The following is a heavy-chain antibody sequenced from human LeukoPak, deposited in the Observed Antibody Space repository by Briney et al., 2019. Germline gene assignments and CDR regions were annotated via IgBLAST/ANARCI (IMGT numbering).Heavy chain of an antibody. V-gene: IGHV3-30*18. CDR2: VSYDGSDK. J-gene: IGHJ4*02. D-gene: IGHD1-26*01. Sequence: PGRSLRLSCVASGFTFSSYGMHWVRQAPGKGLEWVSVVSYDGSDKYYADPVKGRFTISRDNSKNTLFLQMNSLRAEDTAVYYCAKGGWDLLLNSFDYWGQGTLVTVSS. CDR1: GFTFSSYG. CDR3: AKGGWDLLLNSFDY.